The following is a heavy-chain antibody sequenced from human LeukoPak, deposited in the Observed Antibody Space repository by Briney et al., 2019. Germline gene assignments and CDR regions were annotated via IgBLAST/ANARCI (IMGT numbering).Heavy chain of an antibody. CDR2: IYYSGTT. D-gene: IGHD3-3*01. Sequence: LETLSLTCTVSGGSISSSSYSWGWLRQPPGKGLEWIGSIYYSGTTYYNPSLKSRATISVDTSKIQFSLKLSSVAATDTAVYFCARLRFDFWSGYTHPYFDYWGQGTLVTVSS. V-gene: IGHV4-39*01. J-gene: IGHJ4*02. CDR1: GGSISSSSYS. CDR3: ARLRFDFWSGYTHPYFDY.